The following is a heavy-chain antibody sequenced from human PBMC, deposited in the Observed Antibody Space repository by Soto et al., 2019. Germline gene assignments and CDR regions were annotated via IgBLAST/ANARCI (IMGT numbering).Heavy chain of an antibody. V-gene: IGHV1-8*01. CDR2: MNPNSGNT. CDR1: GYTFTSYD. J-gene: IGHJ2*01. Sequence: QVQLVQSGAEVKKPGASVKVSCKASGYTFTSYDINWVRQATGQGLEWMGWMNPNSGNTGYAQKFQGRVTMTRNTSLSTAYLELSSLRSEDTAVYYCARGLWDGEDWYFDLWGRGPLVTVSS. D-gene: IGHD3-10*01. CDR3: ARGLWDGEDWYFDL.